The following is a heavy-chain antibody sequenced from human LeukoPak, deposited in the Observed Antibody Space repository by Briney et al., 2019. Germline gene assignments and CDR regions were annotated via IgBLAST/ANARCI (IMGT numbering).Heavy chain of an antibody. Sequence: SETLSLTCTVSGGSISSAGYYWSWIRQHPGTGLEWIGYISYSGSSYYNPSLKSRLSISLDTSKNQFSLSLSCVTAADTAVFYCARASVAGMQNAFDLWGQGTMVTVSS. CDR1: GGSISSAGYY. CDR2: ISYSGSS. J-gene: IGHJ3*01. D-gene: IGHD6-19*01. CDR3: ARASVAGMQNAFDL. V-gene: IGHV4-31*03.